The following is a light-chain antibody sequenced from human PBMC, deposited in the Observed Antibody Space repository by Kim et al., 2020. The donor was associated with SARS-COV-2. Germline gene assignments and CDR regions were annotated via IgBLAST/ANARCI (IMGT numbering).Light chain of an antibody. CDR3: HQYNNWPLYS. J-gene: IGKJ2*03. V-gene: IGKV3-15*01. CDR2: DAS. CDR1: QNVGSS. Sequence: VLTQSPATLSVSPGERATLSCRASQNVGSSLAWYQQKPGQAPRLLIYDASTRATVIPARFSGSGSGTEFTLTISSLQSEDFAVYYCHQYNNWPLYSFGKGTKLE.